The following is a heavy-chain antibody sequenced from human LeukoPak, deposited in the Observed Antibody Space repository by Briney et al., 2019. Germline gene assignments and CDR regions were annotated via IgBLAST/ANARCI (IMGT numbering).Heavy chain of an antibody. CDR3: ARGDIVVVPAANYYYYYMDV. CDR1: GDSITNNIYY. J-gene: IGHJ6*03. CDR2: IYYSGST. V-gene: IGHV4-39*07. D-gene: IGHD2-2*01. Sequence: PSETLSLTCTVSGDSITNNIYYWGWLRQPPGKGLEWLGSIYYSGSTYYSPSLKSRVTISVDTSKNQFSLKLSSVTAADTAVYYRARGDIVVVPAANYYYYYMDVWGKGTTVTVSS.